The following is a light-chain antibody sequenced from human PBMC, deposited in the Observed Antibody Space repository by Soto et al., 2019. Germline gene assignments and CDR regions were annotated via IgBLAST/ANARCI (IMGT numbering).Light chain of an antibody. Sequence: EIVMTQSPATLPVSPGERATLSCRASQSVSSNLAWYQQKPGQAPRLLIYGASTRATGIPARFSGSGSGTKFTLTISSLQSEDFAVYYCQQYNNWPFTFGQGTRLEIK. CDR1: QSVSSN. CDR2: GAS. J-gene: IGKJ5*01. CDR3: QQYNNWPFT. V-gene: IGKV3-15*01.